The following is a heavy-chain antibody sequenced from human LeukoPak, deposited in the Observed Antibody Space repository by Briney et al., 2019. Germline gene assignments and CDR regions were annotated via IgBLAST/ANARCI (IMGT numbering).Heavy chain of an antibody. J-gene: IGHJ5*02. CDR2: IYHSGST. D-gene: IGHD6-19*01. V-gene: IGHV4-4*02. CDR1: GGSISSSNW. CDR3: ARVGKQWLVLRGWFDP. Sequence: PSETLSLTCAVSGGSISSSNWWSWVRQPPGKGLEWIGEIYHSGSTNYNPSLKSRVTISVDKSKNQFSLKLSSVTAADTAVYYCARVGKQWLVLRGWFDPWGQGTLVTVSS.